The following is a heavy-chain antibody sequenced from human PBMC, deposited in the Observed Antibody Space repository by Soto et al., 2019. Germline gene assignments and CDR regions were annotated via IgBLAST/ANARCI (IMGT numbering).Heavy chain of an antibody. V-gene: IGHV3-72*01. CDR1: GFTFTDHD. CDR3: AREIRRDYYYYYPLDV. Sequence: GGSLRLSCLASGFTFTDHDMDWVRQAPGTGVEWIARTKNKPNNYTTTYAASVKGRFTISRDDSECSLYLQMNNLQSEDTDVYYCAREIRRDYYYYYPLDVWGQGTTVHVSS. J-gene: IGHJ6*01. CDR2: TKNKPNNYTT.